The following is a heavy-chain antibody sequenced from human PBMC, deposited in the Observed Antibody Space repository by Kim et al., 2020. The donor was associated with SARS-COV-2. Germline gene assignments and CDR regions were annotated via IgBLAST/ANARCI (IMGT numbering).Heavy chain of an antibody. J-gene: IGHJ3*02. CDR1: GGTFSSYA. D-gene: IGHD2-2*01. CDR2: IIPIFGTA. Sequence: SVKVSCKASGGTFSSYAISWVRQAPGQGLEWMGGIIPIFGTANYAQKFQGRVTITADESTSTAYMELSSLRSEDTAVYYCARSKDIVVVPADFVAFDIWGQGTMVTVSS. CDR3: ARSKDIVVVPADFVAFDI. V-gene: IGHV1-69*13.